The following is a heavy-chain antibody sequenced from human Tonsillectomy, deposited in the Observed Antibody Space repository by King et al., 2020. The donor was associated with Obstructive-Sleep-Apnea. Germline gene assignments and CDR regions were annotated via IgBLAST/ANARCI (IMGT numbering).Heavy chain of an antibody. J-gene: IGHJ6*02. CDR3: ARSEIGYCSSTSCSAKYYYYYYGMDV. CDR1: GYTFTGYY. V-gene: IGHV1-2*04. Sequence: QLVQSGAEVKKPGASVKVSCKASGYTFTGYYMHWMRQAPGQGLEWMGWINPNSGGTNYAQKFQGCVTMSRDTSISTAYMELSRLRSDATAVYYCARSEIGYCSSTSCSAKYYYYYYGMDVWGQGTTVTVSS. CDR2: INPNSGGT. D-gene: IGHD2-2*03.